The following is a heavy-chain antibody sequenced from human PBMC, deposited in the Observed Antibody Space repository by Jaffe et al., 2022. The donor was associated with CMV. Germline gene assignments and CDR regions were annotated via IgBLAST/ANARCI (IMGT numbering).Heavy chain of an antibody. CDR3: ARESGYYSLKKNAFDI. V-gene: IGHV3-72*01. CDR1: GFTFSDHY. CDR2: TRNKANSYTT. D-gene: IGHD3-22*01. Sequence: EVQLVESGGGLVQPGGSLRLSCAASGFTFSDHYMDWVRQAPGKGLEWVGRTRNKANSYTTEYAASVKGRFTISRDDSKNSLYLQMNSLKTEDTAVYYCARESGYYSLKKNAFDIWGQGTMVTVSS. J-gene: IGHJ3*02.